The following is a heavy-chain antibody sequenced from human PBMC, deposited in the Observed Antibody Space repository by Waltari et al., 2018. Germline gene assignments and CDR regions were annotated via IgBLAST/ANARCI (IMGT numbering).Heavy chain of an antibody. Sequence: QMQLQESGPGLVKPSETLHLTCTVSGGSISSSAYYWGWISQPPGKGLEWIGSIYFSGSTYYNPSLKSRVTISVDTSKNQFSLKMTSVTDADTAVYYCARHLEYSSSSRSMDVWGQGTTVTVSS. CDR3: ARHLEYSSSSRSMDV. J-gene: IGHJ6*02. D-gene: IGHD6-6*01. V-gene: IGHV4-39*01. CDR1: GGSISSSAYY. CDR2: IYFSGST.